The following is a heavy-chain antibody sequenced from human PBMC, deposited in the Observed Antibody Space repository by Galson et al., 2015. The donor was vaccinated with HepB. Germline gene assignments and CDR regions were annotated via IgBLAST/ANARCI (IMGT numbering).Heavy chain of an antibody. CDR3: ARWVGTRGYGMDV. J-gene: IGHJ6*02. Sequence: SLRLSCAASGFAFSTYSMNWVRQAPGKGLEWVSYISSTSSPIHYADSLKGRFTISRDNAKSSLYLQMNSLRTEDTAVYYCARWVGTRGYGMDVWGQGTTVTVSS. V-gene: IGHV3-48*04. D-gene: IGHD4-23*01. CDR2: ISSTSSPI. CDR1: GFAFSTYS.